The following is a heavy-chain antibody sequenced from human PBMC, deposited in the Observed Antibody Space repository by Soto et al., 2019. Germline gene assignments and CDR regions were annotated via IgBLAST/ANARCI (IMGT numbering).Heavy chain of an antibody. CDR1: GFTFSTNA. V-gene: IGHV3-30-3*02. CDR3: AKQVNGCSYYFDC. CDR2: ISYEGSTT. D-gene: IGHD6-19*01. Sequence: QVQLVESGGGVVQPGRSLRLSCAASGFTFSTNAMHWVRQAPGKGLEWVAVISYEGSTTYYADSVKGRFTISRDNSKNTLYLQMNSLRAEETAVYYCAKQVNGCSYYFDCWGQGTLVTVSS. J-gene: IGHJ4*02.